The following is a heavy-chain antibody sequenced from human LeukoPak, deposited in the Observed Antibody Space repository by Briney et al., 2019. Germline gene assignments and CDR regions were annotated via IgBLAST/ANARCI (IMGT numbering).Heavy chain of an antibody. CDR1: GFTFSSYS. CDR2: ISSSSSYI. V-gene: IGHV3-21*01. D-gene: IGHD3-10*01. CDR3: ARAYSMVRGVKGGY. Sequence: GGSLRLSGAASGFTFSSYSMNWVRQAPGKGLEWVSSISSSSSYIYYADSVKGRFTISRDNAKNSLYLQMNSLRAEDTAVYYCARAYSMVRGVKGGYWGQGTLVTVSS. J-gene: IGHJ4*02.